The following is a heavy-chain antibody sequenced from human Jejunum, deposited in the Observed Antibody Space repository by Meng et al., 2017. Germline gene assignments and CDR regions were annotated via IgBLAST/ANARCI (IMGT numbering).Heavy chain of an antibody. CDR3: ARWVEVQTSGTP. D-gene: IGHD3-10*01. Sequence: ASVKVSCKASGNTLTTYYMQWVRQAPGQGLEWMGWINPNNGDTHYAQNFQGRVTMTRDTSISTTYMELNRLTSDDTAVYYCARWVEVQTSGTPWGQGTLVTVSS. CDR2: INPNNGDT. V-gene: IGHV1-2*02. CDR1: GNTLTTYY. J-gene: IGHJ5*02.